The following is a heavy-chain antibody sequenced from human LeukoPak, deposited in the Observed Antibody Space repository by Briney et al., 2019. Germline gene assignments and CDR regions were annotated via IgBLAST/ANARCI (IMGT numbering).Heavy chain of an antibody. CDR3: ASRPRDSSCYYLGAFHA. Sequence: GGSLRLSCEASGVTFGSYAMTWVRQAPGKGLDWVSVICASGADTYYADSVKGRFTICRDNAKNTMYLHTSSLRAEDTAVYFCASRPRDSSCYYLGAFHAWGQGTTVTVSS. J-gene: IGHJ3*01. CDR2: ICASGADT. CDR1: GVTFGSYA. D-gene: IGHD3-22*01. V-gene: IGHV3-23*01.